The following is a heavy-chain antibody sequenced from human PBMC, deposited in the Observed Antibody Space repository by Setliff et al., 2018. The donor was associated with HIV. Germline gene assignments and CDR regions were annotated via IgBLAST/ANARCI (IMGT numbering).Heavy chain of an antibody. Sequence: ASVKVSCKASGYTFTDFGITWVRQAPGQGLEWMGWIGAFNGNTHYPQNLQGRVTMTTDTSTRTAYMELRSLRSDDTAVYYCARGGEGMALYPDYWGQGTLVTVSS. V-gene: IGHV1-18*01. CDR3: ARGGEGMALYPDY. J-gene: IGHJ4*02. D-gene: IGHD1-26*01. CDR2: IGAFNGNT. CDR1: GYTFTDFG.